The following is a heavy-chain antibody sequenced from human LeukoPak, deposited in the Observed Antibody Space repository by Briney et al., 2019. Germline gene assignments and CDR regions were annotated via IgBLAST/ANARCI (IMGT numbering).Heavy chain of an antibody. V-gene: IGHV3-23*01. CDR1: GFSFTNYA. CDR2: RGGGET. J-gene: IGHJ4*02. CDR3: AKANWVSNADGVW. Sequence: PGGSLRLSCAASGFSFTNYAMSWVRQAPVRGPEWVSSRGGGETFYADSVKGRFTLSRDDSRNTVYLQLNNLRVEDTAIYYCAKANWVSNADGVWWGQGTQVTVSS. D-gene: IGHD3-3*01.